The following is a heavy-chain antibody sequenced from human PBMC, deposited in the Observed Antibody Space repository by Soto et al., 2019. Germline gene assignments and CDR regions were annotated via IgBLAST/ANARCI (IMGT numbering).Heavy chain of an antibody. CDR2: MNPNSGNT. V-gene: IGHV1-8*01. CDR3: AILVVVAATNGRFDY. J-gene: IGHJ4*02. D-gene: IGHD2-15*01. CDR1: GYTFTSYD. Sequence: ASVKVSCKASGYTFTSYDINWVRQATGQGLEWMGWMNPNSGNTGYAQKFQGRVTMTRNTSISTAYMEMSSLRSEDTAVYYCAILVVVAATNGRFDYWGQGTLVTVSS.